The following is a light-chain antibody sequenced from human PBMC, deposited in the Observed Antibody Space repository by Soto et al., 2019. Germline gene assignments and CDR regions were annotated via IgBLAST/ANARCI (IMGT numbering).Light chain of an antibody. CDR1: QDISDH. CDR3: QKYNTTPRT. Sequence: DFQMTQSPSSLSASVGDRVTITCRASQDISDHLAWYQQKPGKVPNLLIYAASTLQSEVPSRFSGGVYGTDFPLTISSLQPEDVATYYCQKYNTTPRTFGQGTKVDLK. J-gene: IGKJ1*01. CDR2: AAS. V-gene: IGKV1-27*01.